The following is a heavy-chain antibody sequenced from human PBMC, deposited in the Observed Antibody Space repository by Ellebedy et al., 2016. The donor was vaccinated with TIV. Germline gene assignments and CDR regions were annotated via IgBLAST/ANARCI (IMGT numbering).Heavy chain of an antibody. CDR2: INSAGTST. Sequence: GESLKISCAASGFTFTQYWLHWVRQAPGKGPVWVSRINSAGTSTTYADSVKGRFTISRDNAKNTLYLQMTSLRTEDTAFYYCAKEEQTGSSGAYDLFDFWGQGTVVIVSS. V-gene: IGHV3-74*01. J-gene: IGHJ3*01. D-gene: IGHD1-14*01. CDR1: GFTFTQYW. CDR3: AKEEQTGSSGAYDLFDF.